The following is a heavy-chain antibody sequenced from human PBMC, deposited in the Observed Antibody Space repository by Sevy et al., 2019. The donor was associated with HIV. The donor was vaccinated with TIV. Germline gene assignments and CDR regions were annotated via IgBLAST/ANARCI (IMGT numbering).Heavy chain of an antibody. J-gene: IGHJ4*02. CDR3: AKAAIVVVSASPNCFDH. CDR1: GFTFSSYG. CDR2: ISYDGTSQ. D-gene: IGHD2-21*02. V-gene: IGHV3-30*18. Sequence: GGSLRLSCAASGFTFSSYGMHWVRQAPGRGLEWVAVISYDGTSQNYADSVKGRFIISRDNSKNTLSLQMNSLRAEDTAVYYCAKAAIVVVSASPNCFDHWGQGILVTVSS.